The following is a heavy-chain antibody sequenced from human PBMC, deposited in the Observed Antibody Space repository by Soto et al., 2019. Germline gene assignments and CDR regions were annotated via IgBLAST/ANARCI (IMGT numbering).Heavy chain of an antibody. V-gene: IGHV1-8*01. J-gene: IGHJ4*02. CDR2: MNPNSGNT. CDR1: GYTFTSYD. CDR3: ARSRGVSSFSYFDY. Sequence: ASVKVSCKASGYTFTSYDINWVRQATGQGLEWMGWMNPNSGNTGYAQKFQGRVTMTRNTSISTAYMELSSLRSEDTAVYYCARSRGVSSFSYFDYWGQGTLVTVSS. D-gene: IGHD3-10*01.